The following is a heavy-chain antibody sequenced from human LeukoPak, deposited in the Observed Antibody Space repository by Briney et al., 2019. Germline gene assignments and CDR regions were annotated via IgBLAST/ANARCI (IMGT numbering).Heavy chain of an antibody. CDR2: IKQDGSDK. CDR1: GFTFSSYW. Sequence: GGSLRLSCAASGFTFSSYWMSWGRQPPGKGLEWGANIKQDGSDKYYVDSVKGRVTISRDNAKNSLYLQMNSLRAEDTAVYYCAREAWYSHVYWGQGTLATVSS. D-gene: IGHD6-13*01. V-gene: IGHV3-7*01. J-gene: IGHJ4*02. CDR3: AREAWYSHVY.